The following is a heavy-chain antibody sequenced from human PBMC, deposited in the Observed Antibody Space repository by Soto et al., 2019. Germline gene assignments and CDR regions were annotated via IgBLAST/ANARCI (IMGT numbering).Heavy chain of an antibody. Sequence: ESGGGVVQPGRSLRHSCAASGFTFTSYGMHWVRQAPGTRLEWVAVISYDGGLQHYADSVKGRFTISRDNSKNMVLLQMNSLRAEDTAVYYCVSDRGYGHASVPYSWGQGTLVSVSS. CDR3: VSDRGYGHASVPYS. J-gene: IGHJ4*02. V-gene: IGHV3-30*03. D-gene: IGHD5-18*01. CDR1: GFTFTSYG. CDR2: ISYDGGLQ.